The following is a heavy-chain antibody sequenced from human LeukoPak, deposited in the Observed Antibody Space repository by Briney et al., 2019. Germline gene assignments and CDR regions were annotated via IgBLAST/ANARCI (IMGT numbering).Heavy chain of an antibody. Sequence: SETLSLTCTVSGGSLSSYYWSWIRQPPGKGLEWIAYTYYTGSTNYNPSLKSRVTISGDMSKNQFSLKLSSVTAADTAVYYCARTPRRGGFDYWGQGTLVTVSS. CDR2: TYYTGST. V-gene: IGHV4-59*01. CDR3: ARTPRRGGFDY. J-gene: IGHJ4*02. CDR1: GGSLSSYY. D-gene: IGHD3-10*01.